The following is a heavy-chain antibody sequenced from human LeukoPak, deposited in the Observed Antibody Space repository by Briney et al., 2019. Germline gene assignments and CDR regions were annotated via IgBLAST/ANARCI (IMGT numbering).Heavy chain of an antibody. J-gene: IGHJ5*02. CDR3: ASTPHYYGSGSYSKANWFDP. V-gene: IGHV4-4*07. D-gene: IGHD3-10*01. CDR1: GGSISSYY. Sequence: SETLSLTCTVSGGSISSYYWSWIRQPAGKGLEWIGRIYTSGSTNYNPSLKSRATMSVDTSKNQFSLKLSSVTAADTAVYYCASTPHYYGSGSYSKANWFDPWGQGTLVTVSS. CDR2: IYTSGST.